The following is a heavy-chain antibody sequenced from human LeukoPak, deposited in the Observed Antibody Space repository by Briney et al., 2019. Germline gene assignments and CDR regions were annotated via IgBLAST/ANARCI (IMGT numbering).Heavy chain of an antibody. CDR2: IRSKVYGGTP. V-gene: IGHV3-49*04. CDR3: TRDQTPYY. CDR1: GFTFSNYW. Sequence: GGSLRLSCAASGFTFSNYWMHWVRHAPGKGLEWVGFIRSKVYGGTPEYAASVKGRFTISRDDSKGIAYLQMNSLKTEDTAVYYCTRDQTPYYWGQGTLVTVSS. J-gene: IGHJ4*02.